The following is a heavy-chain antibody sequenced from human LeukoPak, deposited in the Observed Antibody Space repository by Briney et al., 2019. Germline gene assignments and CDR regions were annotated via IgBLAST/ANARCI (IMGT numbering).Heavy chain of an antibody. CDR2: IYPGDSDT. D-gene: IGHD1-26*01. V-gene: IGHV5-51*01. J-gene: IGHJ4*02. CDR1: GYSFTTYW. CDR3: ARGTITEIVGAIFDY. Sequence: PGESLKISCKGSGYSFTTYWIGWVRQMPGKGLEWLGIIYPGDSDTRYSPSFQGHVTISADKSISTAYLQWSSLKASDTAMYYCARGTITEIVGAIFDYWGQGTLVTVSS.